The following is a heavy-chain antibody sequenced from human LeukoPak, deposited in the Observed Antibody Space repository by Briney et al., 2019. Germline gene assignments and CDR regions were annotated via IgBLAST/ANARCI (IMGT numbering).Heavy chain of an antibody. J-gene: IGHJ4*02. V-gene: IGHV1-69*02. CDR1: GGTFSSYT. D-gene: IGHD4-11*01. CDR3: ARGSNYFSLGFGY. Sequence: ASVEVSCKASGGTFSSYTISWVRQAPGQGLEWMGRIIPILGIANYAQKFQGRVTITADKSTSTAYMELSSLRSEDTAVYYCARGSNYFSLGFGYWGQGTLVTVSS. CDR2: IIPILGIA.